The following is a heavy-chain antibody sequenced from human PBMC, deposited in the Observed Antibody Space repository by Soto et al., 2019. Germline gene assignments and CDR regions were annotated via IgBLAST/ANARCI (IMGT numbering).Heavy chain of an antibody. CDR3: ARDPFTSSSNYFDY. V-gene: IGHV3-33*01. J-gene: IGHJ4*02. D-gene: IGHD3-10*01. CDR2: IWYDGNNK. CDR1: GFTFSSYD. Sequence: QVQLMESGGGVVQPGRSLRLSCAASGFTFSSYDMHWVRQAPGKGLEWVAVIWYDGNNKYYADSVKGRFTISRDNSKNTLYLQVSSLRAEDKAVYYCARDPFTSSSNYFDYWGQGTLVTVSS.